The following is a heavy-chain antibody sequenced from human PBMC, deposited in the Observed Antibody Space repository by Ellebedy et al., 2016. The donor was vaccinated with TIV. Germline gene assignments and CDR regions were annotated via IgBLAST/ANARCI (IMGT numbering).Heavy chain of an antibody. CDR1: RLTFSRYE. CDR2: ISSSSSNI. J-gene: IGHJ4*02. CDR3: ARDLDESSGWYGGAGY. D-gene: IGHD6-19*01. V-gene: IGHV3-48*01. Sequence: GESLKISCAVSRLTFSRYEMSWVRQAPGKGLEWISYISSSSSNIYYADSVKGRFTISRDNSMTTLYLQMNSLRAEDTSVYYCARDLDESSGWYGGAGYWGQGTLVTVSS.